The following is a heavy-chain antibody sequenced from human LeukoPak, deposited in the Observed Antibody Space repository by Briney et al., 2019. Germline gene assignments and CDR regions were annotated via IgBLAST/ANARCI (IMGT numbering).Heavy chain of an antibody. D-gene: IGHD3-10*01. CDR3: ASTGDTYGMDV. V-gene: IGHV4-59*01. J-gene: IGHJ6*02. CDR2: IYYSGST. Sequence: SETLSLTCTVSGGSISSYYWSWIRQPPGKGLEWIGYIYYSGSTNYNPSLKSRVTISVDTSKYQFSLKLSSVTAADTAVYCCASTGDTYGMDVWGQGTTVTVSS. CDR1: GGSISSYY.